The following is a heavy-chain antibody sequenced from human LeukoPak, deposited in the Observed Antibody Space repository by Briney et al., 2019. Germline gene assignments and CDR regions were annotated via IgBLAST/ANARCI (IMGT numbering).Heavy chain of an antibody. D-gene: IGHD3-9*01. CDR1: GGSFSGYY. CDR2: INHSGST. Sequence: PSETLSLTCAVYGGSFSGYYWSWIRQPPGKGLEWIGEINHSGSTNYNPSLKSRVTISVDTSKNQFSLKLSSVTAADTAVYYCARGQDLWFFDYWGQGTLVTVSS. CDR3: ARGQDLWFFDY. J-gene: IGHJ4*02. V-gene: IGHV4-34*01.